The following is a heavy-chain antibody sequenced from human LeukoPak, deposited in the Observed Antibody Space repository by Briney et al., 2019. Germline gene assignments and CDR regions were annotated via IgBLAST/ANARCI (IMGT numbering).Heavy chain of an antibody. CDR1: GFIFSIYW. CDR3: ARGQPGYSSSWYDY. D-gene: IGHD6-13*01. Sequence: GGSQRLSCAASGFIFSIYWMQWVRQAPGKGLVWVSRINNDGNSTIYADSVKGRFTISRDNAKNTLYLKMNSVRAEDTAVYYCARGQPGYSSSWYDYWGQGTLVTVSS. V-gene: IGHV3-74*01. CDR2: INNDGNST. J-gene: IGHJ4*02.